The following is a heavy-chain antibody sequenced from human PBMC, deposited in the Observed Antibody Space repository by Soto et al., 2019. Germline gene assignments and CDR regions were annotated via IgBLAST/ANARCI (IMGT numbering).Heavy chain of an antibody. V-gene: IGHV3-23*01. J-gene: IGHJ6*03. D-gene: IGHD2-15*01. Sequence: GGSLRLSCAASGFTFSSYAMSWVRQAPGKGLEWVSAISGSGGSTYYADSVKGRFTISRDNSKNTLYLQMNSLRAEDTAVYYCARDVVLCDGGRCYGVPLDVWGKGTT. CDR1: GFTFSSYA. CDR3: ARDVVLCDGGRCYGVPLDV. CDR2: ISGSGGST.